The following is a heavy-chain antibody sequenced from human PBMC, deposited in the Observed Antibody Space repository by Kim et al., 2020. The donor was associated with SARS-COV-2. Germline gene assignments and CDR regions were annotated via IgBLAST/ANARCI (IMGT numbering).Heavy chain of an antibody. CDR3: ARSGLSISWRVFDS. CDR2: ISAYNGDT. J-gene: IGHJ4*02. CDR1: SYTFTSYS. Sequence: ASVKVSCKASSYTFTSYSIHWVRQAPGQGPEWMGWISAYNGDTNYAQKVQGRVTMTTYTSANTAYMELRSLRSDDTAVYYCARSGLSISWRVFDSWGQGTLVTVSS. D-gene: IGHD2-2*01. V-gene: IGHV1-18*01.